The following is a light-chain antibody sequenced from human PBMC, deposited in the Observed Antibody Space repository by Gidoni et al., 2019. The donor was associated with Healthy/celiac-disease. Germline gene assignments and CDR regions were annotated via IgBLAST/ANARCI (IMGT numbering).Light chain of an antibody. V-gene: IGKV3-20*01. CDR3: QQYGSSPPLWT. Sequence: EIVLTQSPGTLSLSPGERATLSCRASQSVSSSYLAWYQQKPGQAPMLLIYGASSRATGIPDRSSGSGSGTDFTLTISRLGPEDYAVYYCQQYGSSPPLWTFGQGTKVEIK. CDR2: GAS. J-gene: IGKJ1*01. CDR1: QSVSSSY.